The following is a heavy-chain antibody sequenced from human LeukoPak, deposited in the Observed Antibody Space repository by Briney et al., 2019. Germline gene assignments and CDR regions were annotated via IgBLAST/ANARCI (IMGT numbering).Heavy chain of an antibody. Sequence: GGSLSHSFTASGFILGEHPISWVRQAPGKGLDGVGFNKCKGYGGTTVYAPSVEGIFPISRDDSKSIAYLQMNILKTEDTAVYYCTRIAGVRGPRFYYYMDVWGKGTTVTISS. V-gene: IGHV3-49*04. D-gene: IGHD3-10*01. CDR2: NKCKGYGGTT. J-gene: IGHJ6*03. CDR1: GFILGEHP. CDR3: TRIAGVRGPRFYYYMDV.